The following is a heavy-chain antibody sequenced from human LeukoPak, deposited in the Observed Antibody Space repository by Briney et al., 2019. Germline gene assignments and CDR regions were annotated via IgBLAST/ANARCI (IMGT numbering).Heavy chain of an antibody. J-gene: IGHJ4*02. CDR1: GYTFTSYG. V-gene: IGHV1-18*01. CDR2: ISAYNGNT. Sequence: ASVKVSCTASGYTFTSYGISWVRQAPGQGLEWMGWISAYNGNTNYAQKPQGRVTMTTDTSTSTAYMELRSLRSDDTAVYYCASSRGYPRGYQNWGQGTLVTVSS. CDR3: ASSRGYPRGYQN. D-gene: IGHD6-25*01.